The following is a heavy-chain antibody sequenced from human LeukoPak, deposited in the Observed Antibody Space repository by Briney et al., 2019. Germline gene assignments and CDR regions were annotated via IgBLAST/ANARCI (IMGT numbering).Heavy chain of an antibody. CDR2: INQRGST. CDR3: ARGQYDSGGYHYGIRAFYFDY. Sequence: SETLSLTCGVYGESFSGDFWTWLRQAPGKGLEWIGEINQRGSTNYSPSLTGRVTISVDTSMNQFSLQLGSVTAADTALYYCARGQYDSGGYHYGIRAFYFDYWGQGILVTDSS. J-gene: IGHJ4*02. CDR1: GESFSGDF. D-gene: IGHD3-22*01. V-gene: IGHV4-34*01.